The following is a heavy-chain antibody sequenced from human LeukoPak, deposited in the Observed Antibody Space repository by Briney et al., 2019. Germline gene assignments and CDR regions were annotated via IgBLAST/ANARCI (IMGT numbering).Heavy chain of an antibody. CDR3: VREGQLWSDLDS. Sequence: GGSLRLSCVGSGFTFSSYTIHWVRQAPGKGPQWVAVISSDGSNIYYADAVRGRFAISRDNSKNTVFLQMNSLRVEDTGVYFCVREGQLWSDLDSWGQGTLVIVSS. J-gene: IGHJ4*02. V-gene: IGHV3-30*17. CDR1: GFTFSSYT. CDR2: ISSDGSNI. D-gene: IGHD5-18*01.